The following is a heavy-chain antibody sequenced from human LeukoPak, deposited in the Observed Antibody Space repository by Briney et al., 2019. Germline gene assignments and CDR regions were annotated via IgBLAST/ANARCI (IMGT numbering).Heavy chain of an antibody. CDR3: ARGPYYYDSSGYVDY. J-gene: IGHJ4*02. D-gene: IGHD3-22*01. Sequence: ASVKVSFTASGYTFTSYYMHWVRQAPGQGLEWMGIINPSGGSTSYAQKFQGRVTMTRDTSTSTVYMELSSLRSEDTAVYYCARGPYYYDSSGYVDYWGQGTLVTVSS. CDR2: INPSGGST. CDR1: GYTFTSYY. V-gene: IGHV1-46*01.